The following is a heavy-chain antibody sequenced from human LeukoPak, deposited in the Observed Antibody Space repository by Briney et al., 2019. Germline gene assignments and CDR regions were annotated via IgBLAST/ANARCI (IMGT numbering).Heavy chain of an antibody. CDR3: ASRIAVVGRGLHY. CDR2: ITGGSDTI. Sequence: QPGGSLRLSCAASGFTFSSYTMNWVRQAPGKGLEWVSYITGGSDTIYYADSVKGRFTISRDNAKNSLYLQMNSLRDEDTAVYYCASRIAVVGRGLHYWGQGTLVTVSS. V-gene: IGHV3-48*02. D-gene: IGHD6-19*01. CDR1: GFTFSSYT. J-gene: IGHJ4*02.